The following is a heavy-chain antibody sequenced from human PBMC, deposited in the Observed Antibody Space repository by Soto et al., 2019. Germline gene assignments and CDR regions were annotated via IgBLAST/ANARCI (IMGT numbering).Heavy chain of an antibody. Sequence: LRLSCAASGFTFSSFGMNWVRQAPGKGLEWVSYISGSTITIYYADSVKGRFTISRDNAMNSLYLQMNSLRDEDTAVYYCARVLRTIFGVVIINHYYGMDVWGQGTTVTVSS. V-gene: IGHV3-48*02. CDR3: ARVLRTIFGVVIINHYYGMDV. J-gene: IGHJ6*02. CDR1: GFTFSSFG. CDR2: ISGSTITI. D-gene: IGHD3-3*01.